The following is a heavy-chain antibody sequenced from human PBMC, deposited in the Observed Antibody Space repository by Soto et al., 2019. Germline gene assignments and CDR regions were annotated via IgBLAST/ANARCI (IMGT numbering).Heavy chain of an antibody. D-gene: IGHD1-1*01. Sequence: QVHLVQSGAEVKKPGASVKVSCTGSGYGFTTYGITWVRQAPGQGLEWMAWISAHNGNTNYAQKLQGRVTVTRDTSTITAYMELRSLRSDDTAVYYCARGRYGDYWGQGALVTVSA. CDR2: ISAHNGNT. V-gene: IGHV1-18*01. CDR3: ARGRYGDY. J-gene: IGHJ4*02. CDR1: GYGFTTYG.